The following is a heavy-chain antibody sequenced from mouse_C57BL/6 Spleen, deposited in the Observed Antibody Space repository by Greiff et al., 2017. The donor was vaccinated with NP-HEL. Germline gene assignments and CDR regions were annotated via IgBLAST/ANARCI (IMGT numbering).Heavy chain of an antibody. Sequence: QVHVKQSGPELVKPGASVKLSCKASGYTFTSYDINWVKQRPGQGLEWIGWIYPRDGSTKYNEKFKGKATLTVDTSSSTAYMELHSLTSEDSAVYFCARWVPYYAMDYWGQGTSVTVSS. V-gene: IGHV1-85*01. CDR2: IYPRDGST. J-gene: IGHJ4*01. CDR1: GYTFTSYD. CDR3: ARWVPYYAMDY.